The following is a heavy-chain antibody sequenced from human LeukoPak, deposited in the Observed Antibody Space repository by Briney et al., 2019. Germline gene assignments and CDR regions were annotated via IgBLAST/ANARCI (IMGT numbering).Heavy chain of an antibody. CDR3: ARGGYYYDSSGYYYGYWFDP. J-gene: IGHJ5*02. D-gene: IGHD3-22*01. Sequence: SETLSLTCSVSGDSISRYYWSWIRQPPGKGLEWIGEINHSGSTNYNPSLKSRVTISVDTSKNQFSLKLSSVTAADTAVYYCARGGYYYDSSGYYYGYWFDPWGQGTLVTVSS. CDR2: INHSGST. V-gene: IGHV4-34*01. CDR1: GDSISRYY.